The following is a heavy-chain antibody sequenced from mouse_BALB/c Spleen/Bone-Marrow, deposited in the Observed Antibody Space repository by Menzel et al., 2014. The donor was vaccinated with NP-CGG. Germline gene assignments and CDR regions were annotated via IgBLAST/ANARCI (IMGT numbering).Heavy chain of an antibody. Sequence: VQLQQSGAELVMPGASVKMSCKASGYTFTDYWMHWVKQRPGQGLEWIGAIDTSDSYTSYNQKFKGKATLTVDESSSTAYTQLSSLTSEDSAVYYCARRRGGAMDYWGQGTSVTVSS. V-gene: IGHV1-69*01. CDR1: GYTFTDYW. CDR2: IDTSDSYT. CDR3: ARRRGGAMDY. J-gene: IGHJ4*01.